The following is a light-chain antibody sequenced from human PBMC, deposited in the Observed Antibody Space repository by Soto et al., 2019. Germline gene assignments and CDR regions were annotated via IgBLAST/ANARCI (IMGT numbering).Light chain of an antibody. Sequence: DIQMTPSPSSLSASVGDRVAITCRASQGIASFLAWFQQRPGRVPQLLIYAASTLRSGVPSRFSGNASGADFTLTISSLQPEDAATYYCQKYDSAPVTFGQGTKVDIK. CDR2: AAS. CDR1: QGIASF. V-gene: IGKV1-27*01. J-gene: IGKJ1*01. CDR3: QKYDSAPVT.